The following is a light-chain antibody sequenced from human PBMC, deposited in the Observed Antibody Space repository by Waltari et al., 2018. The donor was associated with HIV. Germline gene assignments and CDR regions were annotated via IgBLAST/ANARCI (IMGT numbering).Light chain of an antibody. Sequence: QSVPTQPPSASGTPGQRVAISCSGSNSTIGTNSVYWYQPLPGTAPKLLIYKDNQRPSGVPERFSASKSGSSSSLAISGLRSEDEAEYYCATWDDILSGYLFGTGTKVTVL. CDR1: NSTIGTNS. V-gene: IGLV1-47*01. CDR3: ATWDDILSGYL. J-gene: IGLJ1*01. CDR2: KDN.